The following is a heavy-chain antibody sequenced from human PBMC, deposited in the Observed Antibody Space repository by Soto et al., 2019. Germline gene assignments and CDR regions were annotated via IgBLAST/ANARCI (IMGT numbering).Heavy chain of an antibody. V-gene: IGHV1-69*12. CDR2: ILPVFGTS. Sequence: QLHLVQSGSEVKKPGSSVRVSCKTSGGTLSNYGLSWVRLPPGQGLEWMGGILPVFGTSNYAQKFQDRLTITAEESSNTAHMDLTSLTSDDRAVYYCAREPPRYQSYYFDYWGQGTLVTVSS. CDR1: GGTLSNYG. D-gene: IGHD2-2*01. CDR3: AREPPRYQSYYFDY. J-gene: IGHJ4*02.